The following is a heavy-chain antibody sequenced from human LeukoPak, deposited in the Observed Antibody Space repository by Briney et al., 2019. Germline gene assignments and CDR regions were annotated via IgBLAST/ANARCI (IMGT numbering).Heavy chain of an antibody. CDR2: IIPIFGTA. J-gene: IGHJ6*03. D-gene: IGHD6-13*01. CDR1: GGTFSSYA. Sequence: SVKVSCKASGGTFSSYAISWVRQAPGQGLEWMGGIIPIFGTANYAQKFQGRVTITTDESTSTACMELSSLRSEDTAVYYCAREMNHGAAGKTYYYYMDVWGKGTTVTVSS. V-gene: IGHV1-69*05. CDR3: AREMNHGAAGKTYYYYMDV.